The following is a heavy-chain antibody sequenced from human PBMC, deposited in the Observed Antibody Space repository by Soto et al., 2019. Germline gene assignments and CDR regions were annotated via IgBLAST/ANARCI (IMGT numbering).Heavy chain of an antibody. J-gene: IGHJ4*02. CDR1: GGSISSYY. CDR2: IYYSGST. D-gene: IGHD3-22*01. V-gene: IGHV4-59*01. CDR3: ARNYYDSSGPFDY. Sequence: ETLSLTCTVSGGSISSYYWSWIRRPPGKGLEWIGYIYYSGSTNYNPSLKSRVTISVDTSKNQFSLKLSSVTAADTAVYYCARNYYDSSGPFDYWGQGTLVTVSS.